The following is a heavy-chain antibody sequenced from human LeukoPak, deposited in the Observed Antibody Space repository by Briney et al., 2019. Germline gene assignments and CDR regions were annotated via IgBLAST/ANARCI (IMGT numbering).Heavy chain of an antibody. J-gene: IGHJ4*02. CDR1: GASISSGDYF. CDR2: IYRSGSA. D-gene: IGHD2-2*01. Sequence: PSQTLSLTCTVSGASISSGDYFWSWIRQPPGKGLEWIGYIYRSGSAYYNPSLKSRVTISVDTSKNQFSLKLSSVTAADTAVYYCARVPVVPAALYFDYWGQGTLVTVSS. V-gene: IGHV4-30-4*01. CDR3: ARVPVVPAALYFDY.